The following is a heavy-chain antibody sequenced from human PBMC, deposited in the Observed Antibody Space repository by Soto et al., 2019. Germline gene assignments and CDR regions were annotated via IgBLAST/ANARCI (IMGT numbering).Heavy chain of an antibody. J-gene: IGHJ6*02. V-gene: IGHV1-69*13. D-gene: IGHD3-3*01. CDR2: IIPIFGTA. CDR1: GGTFSSYA. CDR3: ARLTSTHYDFWSGSSKAYYYYGMDV. Sequence: GASVKVSCKASGGTFSSYAISWVRQAPGQGLEWMGGIIPIFGTANYAQKFQGRVTITADESTSTAYMELSSLRSEDTAVYYCARLTSTHYDFWSGSSKAYYYYGMDVWGQGTTVTVSS.